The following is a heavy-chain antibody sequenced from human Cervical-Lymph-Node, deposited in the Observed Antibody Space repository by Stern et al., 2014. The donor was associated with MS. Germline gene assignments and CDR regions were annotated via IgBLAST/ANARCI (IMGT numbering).Heavy chain of an antibody. V-gene: IGHV4-59*01. Sequence: VQLVQSGPGLVKPSETLSLTCTVSGGSITSDYWSWVRQPPGKGLQWIGYIHHSGSTNYNPSLNSRVTISLDTSKNQFSLRLSSVTAADTAVYYCARVSSTISLETATIKYYFDYWGQGTLVTVSS. CDR1: GGSITSDY. CDR2: IHHSGST. D-gene: IGHD5-24*01. J-gene: IGHJ4*02. CDR3: ARVSSTISLETATIKYYFDY.